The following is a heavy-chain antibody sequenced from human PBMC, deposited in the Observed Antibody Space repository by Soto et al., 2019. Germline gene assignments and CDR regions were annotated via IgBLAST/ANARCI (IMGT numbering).Heavy chain of an antibody. CDR3: ARDLGYCSGGSCFPENWFDP. D-gene: IGHD2-15*01. Sequence: ASVKVSCKASGYTFTGYYMHWVRQAPGQGLEWMGWINPNSGDTNYAQKFQGRVTMTRDTSISTAYMELSRLRSDDTAVYYCARDLGYCSGGSCFPENWFDPWGQGTLVTVSS. J-gene: IGHJ5*02. V-gene: IGHV1-2*02. CDR1: GYTFTGYY. CDR2: INPNSGDT.